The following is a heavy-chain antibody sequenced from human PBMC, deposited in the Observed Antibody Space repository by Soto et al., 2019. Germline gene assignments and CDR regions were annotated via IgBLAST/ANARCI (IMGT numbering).Heavy chain of an antibody. CDR2: VKHDESEK. J-gene: IGHJ3*01. V-gene: IGHV3-7*01. CDR3: VRGVRFYDSSTGFSGGQAFDV. CDR1: GFTFRSYW. D-gene: IGHD3-9*01. Sequence: AHLVESGGGLVQPGGSLRLSCEASGFTFRSYWMNWVRQTPGKGLEWVASVKHDESEKHYVDSVKGRFTISRDNAKNSVYLEMNSLRAEDRAIYFCVRGVRFYDSSTGFSGGQAFDVWGQGTVVTVSS.